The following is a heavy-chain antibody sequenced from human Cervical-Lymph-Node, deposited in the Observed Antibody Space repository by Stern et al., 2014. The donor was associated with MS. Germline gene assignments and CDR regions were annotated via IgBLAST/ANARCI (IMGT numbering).Heavy chain of an antibody. J-gene: IGHJ4*02. Sequence: VQLGQSGAEVKKPGASVKVSCKASGYTFNGYYIHWVRQGPGQGLEWMGRLHPNNGGTNYAQRSQGSVTMTRDTSISTAYMELSRLRSDDTAVYYCARAKQYYYDSSGYYHYFDFWGQGTLVTVSS. CDR3: ARAKQYYYDSSGYYHYFDF. CDR1: GYTFNGYY. V-gene: IGHV1-2*06. D-gene: IGHD3-22*01. CDR2: LHPNNGGT.